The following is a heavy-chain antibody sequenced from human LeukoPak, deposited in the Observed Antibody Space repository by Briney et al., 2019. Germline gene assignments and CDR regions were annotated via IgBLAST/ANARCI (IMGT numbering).Heavy chain of an antibody. CDR3: ARLNWGSDWYFDL. Sequence: SETLSLTCTVSGYSISGGYYWGWIRQPPGKGLQWIGSIYRSGSTCYNPSLKSRATISVDTSKNQFSLKLTSVTAADTAVYYCARLNWGSDWYFDLWGRGTLVAVSS. CDR1: GYSISGGYY. CDR2: IYRSGST. D-gene: IGHD7-27*01. V-gene: IGHV4-38-2*02. J-gene: IGHJ2*01.